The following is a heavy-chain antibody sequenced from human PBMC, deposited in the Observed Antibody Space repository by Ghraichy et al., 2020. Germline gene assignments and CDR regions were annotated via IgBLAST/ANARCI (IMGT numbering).Heavy chain of an antibody. Sequence: GSLRLSCIVSAGSIRNYYWNWIRQPPGKGLEWLGYMYDTGRSNYSPSFKSRVTMSVDTSRNQISLRLNFVTAADTAVYYCARAPAGTYYWDLWGQGTLAVVSS. V-gene: IGHV4-59*08. CDR3: ARAPAGTYYWDL. D-gene: IGHD1-26*01. CDR1: AGSIRNYY. J-gene: IGHJ5*02. CDR2: MYDTGRS.